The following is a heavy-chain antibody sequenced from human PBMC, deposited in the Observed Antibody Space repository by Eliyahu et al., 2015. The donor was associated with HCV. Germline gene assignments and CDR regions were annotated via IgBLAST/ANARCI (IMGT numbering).Heavy chain of an antibody. Sequence: EVQLVESGGGLVKPGGSLRLSCAXSGFTFSSYSMNWVRQAPGKGLEWVSSISSSSSYIYYADSVKGRFTISRDNAKNSLYLQMNSLRAEDTAVYYCARDQEVGSNVDYWGQGTLVTVSS. J-gene: IGHJ4*02. D-gene: IGHD4-11*01. V-gene: IGHV3-21*01. CDR2: ISSSSSYI. CDR1: GFTFSSYS. CDR3: ARDQEVGSNVDY.